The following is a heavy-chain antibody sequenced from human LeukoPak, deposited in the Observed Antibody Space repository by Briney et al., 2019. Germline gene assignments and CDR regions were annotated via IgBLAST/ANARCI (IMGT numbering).Heavy chain of an antibody. CDR2: ISTSSSYI. J-gene: IGHJ6*03. D-gene: IGHD6-13*01. V-gene: IGHV3-21*01. CDR1: RFTFSSYS. CDR3: ARAAIAAARIYYYMDV. Sequence: GGSLRLSCAASRFTFSSYSMNWVRQAPGKGLEWVSFISTSSSYIHNADSVKGRFTISRDNAENSLYLRMNSLRAEDTAVYYCARAAIAAARIYYYMDVWGKGTTVTVSS.